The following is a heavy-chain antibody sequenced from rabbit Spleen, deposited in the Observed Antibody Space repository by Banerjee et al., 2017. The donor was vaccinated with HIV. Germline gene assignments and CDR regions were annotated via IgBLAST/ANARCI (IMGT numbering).Heavy chain of an antibody. V-gene: IGHV1S45*01. CDR3: ARDTSSSFSSYGMDL. D-gene: IGHD1-1*01. CDR2: IDTGSSGFT. J-gene: IGHJ6*01. Sequence: QEQLVESGGDLVKPGASLTLTCTASGVSFSSSSYMCWVRQAPGKGLEWIACIDTGSSGFTYFATWAQGRFTCSKTSSTTVTLQMTRLTAADTATYFCARDTSSSFSSYGMDLWGPGTLVTVS. CDR1: GVSFSSSSY.